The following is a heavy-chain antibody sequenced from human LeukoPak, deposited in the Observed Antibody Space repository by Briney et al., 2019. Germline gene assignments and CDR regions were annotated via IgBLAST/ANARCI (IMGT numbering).Heavy chain of an antibody. CDR1: GYSFTSYW. CDR2: IYPGDSDT. CDR3: ARQGDILTGYDAFDI. V-gene: IGHV5-51*01. J-gene: IGHJ3*02. D-gene: IGHD3-9*01. Sequence: GESLKISCKGSGYSFTSYWIGWVRQMPGKGLEWMGIIYPGDSDTRYSPSFQGQVTISADKSISTAYLQWSSLKASDTAMYYCARQGDILTGYDAFDIWGQGTVVTVSS.